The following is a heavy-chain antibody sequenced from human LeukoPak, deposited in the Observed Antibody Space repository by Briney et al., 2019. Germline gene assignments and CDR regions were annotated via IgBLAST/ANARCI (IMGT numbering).Heavy chain of an antibody. J-gene: IGHJ4*02. CDR3: AGGYEAVDY. CDR2: ISYDGSNK. D-gene: IGHD5-12*01. Sequence: PGGSLRLSCAASGFTFSSYAMHWVRQAPGKGLEWVAVISYDGSNKYYADSVKGRFTISRDNSKNTLYLQMNSLRAEDTAVYYCAGGYEAVDYWGQGTLVTVS. V-gene: IGHV3-30-3*01. CDR1: GFTFSSYA.